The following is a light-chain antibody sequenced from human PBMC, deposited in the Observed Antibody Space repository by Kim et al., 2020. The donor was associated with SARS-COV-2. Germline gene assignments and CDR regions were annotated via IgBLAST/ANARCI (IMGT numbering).Light chain of an antibody. CDR1: QSISSSN. CDR3: QHYNTSPHT. CDR2: RAS. J-gene: IGKJ4*01. V-gene: IGKV3-20*01. Sequence: EIVLTQSPGTLSLSPGERATLSCRASQSISSSNLAWYPQKPGQAPRLLISRASSRATGIPDRISGSGSGTDFTLTISRLEPEDFAVYYCQHYNTSPHTFGRGSKVDIK.